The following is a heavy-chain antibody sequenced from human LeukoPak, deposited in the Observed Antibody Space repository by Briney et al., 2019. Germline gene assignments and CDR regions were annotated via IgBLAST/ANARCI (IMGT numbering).Heavy chain of an antibody. J-gene: IGHJ4*02. V-gene: IGHV3-20*04. D-gene: IGHD1-26*01. CDR2: INWNGGST. Sequence: PWGSLRLSCAASGFTFSSYGISWVRQVPGKGLEWVSGINWNGGSTGYADSVKGRFTISRDNAKNSLYLQMNSLRAEDTALYYCAREISGCCFDYWGQGTLVTVSS. CDR1: GFTFSSYG. CDR3: AREISGCCFDY.